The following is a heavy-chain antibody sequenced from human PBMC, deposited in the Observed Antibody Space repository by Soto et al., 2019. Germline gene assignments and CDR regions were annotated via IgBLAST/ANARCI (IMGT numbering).Heavy chain of an antibody. CDR1: GFTFSSYS. CDR2: ISSSSSYI. V-gene: IGHV3-21*01. Sequence: NPGGSLRLSCAASGFTFSSYSMNWVRQAPGKGLEWVSSISSSSSYIYYADSVKGRFTISRDNAKNSLYLQMNSLRAEDTAVYYCARDLDSSGRVYYYYGMDVWGQGTTVTVSS. D-gene: IGHD3-22*01. J-gene: IGHJ6*02. CDR3: ARDLDSSGRVYYYYGMDV.